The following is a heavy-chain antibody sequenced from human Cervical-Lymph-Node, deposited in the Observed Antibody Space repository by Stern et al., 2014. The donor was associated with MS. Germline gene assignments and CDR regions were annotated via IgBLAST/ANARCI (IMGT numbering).Heavy chain of an antibody. CDR2: VNPNTGAT. J-gene: IGHJ4*02. Sequence: VQLVESGAEVKKPGASLKVSCQTSRYTFTAYSFHWVRQAPGQALQWMGWVNPNTGATTYAKQFRGRVTMTRDSSISTAYMELSRLTSDDTAVYYCAAASTTSSASPFDYWGQGTLLTVSS. CDR3: AAASTTSSASPFDY. D-gene: IGHD6-19*01. V-gene: IGHV1-2*02. CDR1: RYTFTAYS.